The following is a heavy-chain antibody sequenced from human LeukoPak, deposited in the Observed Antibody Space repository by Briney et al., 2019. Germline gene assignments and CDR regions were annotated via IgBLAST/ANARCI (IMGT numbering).Heavy chain of an antibody. CDR3: ARAGYSSGWLYYYYGMDV. J-gene: IGHJ6*02. D-gene: IGHD6-19*01. CDR2: IGTAGDT. Sequence: GGSLRLSCAASGFTFSSYDMHWVRQATGKGLEWVSAIGTAGDTYYPGSVKGRFTISRENAKNSSYLQMNSLRAEDTAVYYCARAGYSSGWLYYYYGMDVWGQGTTVTVSS. V-gene: IGHV3-13*01. CDR1: GFTFSSYD.